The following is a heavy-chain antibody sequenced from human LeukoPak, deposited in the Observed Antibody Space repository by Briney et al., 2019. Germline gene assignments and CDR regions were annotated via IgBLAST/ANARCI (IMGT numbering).Heavy chain of an antibody. CDR3: VKTQQPF. CDR2: IWYDGSNK. CDR1: GFTFSSYG. Sequence: GGSLRLSCAASGFTFSSYGMHWVRQAPGKGLEWVAVIWYDGSNKYYADSVKGRFTISRDNSKNTPYLQMSSLRAEDTAVYYCVKTQQPFWGQGTLVTVSS. J-gene: IGHJ4*02. D-gene: IGHD5-18*01. V-gene: IGHV3-30*02.